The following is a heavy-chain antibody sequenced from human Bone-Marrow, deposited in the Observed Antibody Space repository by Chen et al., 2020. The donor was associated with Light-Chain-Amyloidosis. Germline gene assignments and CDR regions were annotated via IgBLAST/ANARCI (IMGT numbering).Heavy chain of an antibody. D-gene: IGHD3-10*01. CDR1: GYTFTNYD. V-gene: IGHV1-8*01. Sequence: QVQLVQSGAEVKKHGASVTVYCKASGYTFTNYDVNWLRQAPGQVPECMAWMNPNSGNTGYAQKFQGRVTLTRDTSISTAYMELSSLTSDDTAVYYCARCNIMVRGALERYFDLWGRGTLVTVSS. J-gene: IGHJ2*01. CDR3: ARCNIMVRGALERYFDL. CDR2: MNPNSGNT.